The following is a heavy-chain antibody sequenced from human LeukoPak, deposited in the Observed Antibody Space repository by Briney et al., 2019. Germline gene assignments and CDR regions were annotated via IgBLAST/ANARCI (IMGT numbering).Heavy chain of an antibody. CDR2: INPNSGGT. Sequence: GASVKVSCKASGYTFTGYYMHWVRQAPGQGLEWMGWINPNSGGTNYAQKFQGRVTMTRDTSISTAYMELSRLRSDDTAVYYCARVSTVSIYGMDVWGQGTTVTVSS. V-gene: IGHV1-2*02. D-gene: IGHD4-17*01. J-gene: IGHJ6*02. CDR1: GYTFTGYY. CDR3: ARVSTVSIYGMDV.